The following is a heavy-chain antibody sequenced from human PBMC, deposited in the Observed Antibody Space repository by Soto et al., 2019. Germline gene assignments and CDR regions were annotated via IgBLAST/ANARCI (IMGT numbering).Heavy chain of an antibody. J-gene: IGHJ6*03. CDR1: GFTFSSYA. D-gene: IGHD4-17*01. CDR3: ARRFRGWVTTSYYYYYMDV. CDR2: ISYDGSNK. Sequence: GGSLRLSCAASGFTFSSYAMHWVRQAPGKGLEWVAVISYDGSNKYYADSVKGRFTISRDNAKNSLYLQMNSLRAEDTAVYYWARRFRGWVTTSYYYYYMDVWGKGTTVTVSS. V-gene: IGHV3-30-3*01.